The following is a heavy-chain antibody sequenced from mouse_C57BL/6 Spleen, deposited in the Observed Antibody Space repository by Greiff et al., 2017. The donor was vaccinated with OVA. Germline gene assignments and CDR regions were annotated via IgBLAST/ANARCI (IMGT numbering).Heavy chain of an antibody. V-gene: IGHV5-6*01. J-gene: IGHJ2*01. CDR3: AREGTTVSYYFDY. CDR1: GFTFSSYG. D-gene: IGHD1-1*01. Sequence: EVKLVESGGDLVKPGGSLKLSCAASGFTFSSYGMSWVRQTPDKRLEWVATISSGGSYTYYPDSVKGRFTISRDNAKNTLYLQMSSLKSEDTAMYYCAREGTTVSYYFDYWGKGTTLTVSS. CDR2: ISSGGSYT.